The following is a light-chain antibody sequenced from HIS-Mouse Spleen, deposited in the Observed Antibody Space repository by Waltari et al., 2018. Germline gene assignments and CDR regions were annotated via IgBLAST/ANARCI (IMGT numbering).Light chain of an antibody. Sequence: QAAPTHPPPASGTTGQELPLSCSVSSTNIGSTYVYWYQQPPGTAPKLLIYRDSQRPSGVPDRFSGSRSGTSASLAISGLRSEDEADYYCAAWDDSLSGPVFGGGTKLTVL. CDR3: AAWDDSLSGPV. V-gene: IGLV1-47*01. J-gene: IGLJ3*02. CDR1: STNIGSTY. CDR2: RDS.